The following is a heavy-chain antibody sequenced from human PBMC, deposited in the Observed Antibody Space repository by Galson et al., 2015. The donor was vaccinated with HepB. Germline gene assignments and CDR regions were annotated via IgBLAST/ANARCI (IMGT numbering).Heavy chain of an antibody. J-gene: IGHJ4*02. Sequence: SMRLSCAASGFTFSSYAMSWVRQAPGKGLEWVSTITGSGGTTYYADSVKGRFTISRDNSKNTLYLQLNSLRAEDTAVYYCAKSSSGWPPFFAYWGQGTLVTVSS. CDR2: ITGSGGTT. CDR3: AKSSSGWPPFFAY. D-gene: IGHD6-19*01. CDR1: GFTFSSYA. V-gene: IGHV3-23*01.